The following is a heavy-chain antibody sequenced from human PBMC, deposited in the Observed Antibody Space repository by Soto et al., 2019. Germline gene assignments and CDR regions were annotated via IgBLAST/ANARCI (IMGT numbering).Heavy chain of an antibody. D-gene: IGHD3-22*01. CDR1: GFTFSSYS. V-gene: IGHV3-48*02. CDR3: ARVVVVIPPGYYYAMDV. J-gene: IGHJ6*02. Sequence: GGSLRLSCAASGFTFSSYSMNWVRQAPGKGLEWVSYISSSSSTIYYADSVRGRFTISRDNGKNSLFLQMNSLRDEDTAVYYCARVVVVIPPGYYYAMDVCGQGTTVTVSS. CDR2: ISSSSSTI.